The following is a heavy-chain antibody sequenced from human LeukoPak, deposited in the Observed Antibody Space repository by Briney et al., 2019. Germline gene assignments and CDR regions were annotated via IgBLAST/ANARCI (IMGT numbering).Heavy chain of an antibody. D-gene: IGHD6-13*01. V-gene: IGHV3-7*01. CDR2: VKQDGSEK. CDR1: GFTLWNFW. J-gene: IGHJ4*02. CDR3: ARGRGDSSSWYFDY. Sequence: GGSPGLSCAASGFTLWNFWMTLVPQAPRKGVEWVAHVKQDGSEKSCVDSVKGRFTISRDNAKNSLYLQMNSLRVEDTAVYYCARGRGDSSSWYFDYWGQGTLVTVSS.